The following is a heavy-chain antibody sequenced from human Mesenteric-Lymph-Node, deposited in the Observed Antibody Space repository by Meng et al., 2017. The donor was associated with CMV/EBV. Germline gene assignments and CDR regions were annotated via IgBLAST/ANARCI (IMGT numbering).Heavy chain of an antibody. J-gene: IGHJ5*02. CDR3: ARDRGYCSSTSCYLGWFDP. CDR2: ISYDGSNK. Sequence: TFSSYAMHGGRQAPGKGLEWVAVISYDGSNKYYADSVKGRFTISRDNSKNTLYLQMNSLRAEDTAVYYCARDRGYCSSTSCYLGWFDPWGQGTLVTVSS. V-gene: IGHV3-30-3*01. CDR1: TFSSYA. D-gene: IGHD2-2*01.